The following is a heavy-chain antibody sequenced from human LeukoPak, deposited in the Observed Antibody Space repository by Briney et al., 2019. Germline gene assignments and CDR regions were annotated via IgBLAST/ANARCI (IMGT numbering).Heavy chain of an antibody. CDR1: GGTFSSYA. D-gene: IGHD3-10*01. CDR3: ARDYYGSGSYHDY. J-gene: IGHJ4*02. CDR2: IIPILGIA. Sequence: ASVKVSCKASGGTFSSYAISWVRQAPGQGLEWTGRIIPILGIANYAQKFQGRVTITADKSTSTAYMELSSLRSEDTAVYYCARDYYGSGSYHDYWGQGTLVTVSS. V-gene: IGHV1-69*04.